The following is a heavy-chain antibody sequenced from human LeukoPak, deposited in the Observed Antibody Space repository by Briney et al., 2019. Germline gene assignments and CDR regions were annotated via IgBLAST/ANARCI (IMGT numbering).Heavy chain of an antibody. CDR2: ISSSGSTI. CDR1: GFTFSSYE. D-gene: IGHD1-14*01. V-gene: IGHV3-48*03. CDR3: ARDRETGWFDP. J-gene: IGHJ5*02. Sequence: PGGSLRLSCAASGFTFSSYEMNWVRQAPGKGLEWVSYISSSGSTIYYADSVKGRFTISRDNAKNSLYLQMNSLRAEDTAVYYCARDRETGWFDPWGQGTLVTVSS.